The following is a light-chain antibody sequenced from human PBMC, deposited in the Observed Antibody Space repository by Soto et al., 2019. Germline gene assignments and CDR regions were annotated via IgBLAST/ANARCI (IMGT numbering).Light chain of an antibody. CDR1: TSDVGGYNY. CDR2: DVS. J-gene: IGLJ3*02. V-gene: IGLV2-14*01. CDR3: SSYTSSSTLKWV. Sequence: QSALTQPASVSGSPGPSIPISCTGTTSDVGGYNYVSWYQQQPGKAPKLIIYDVSNRPSGVSNRFSGSQSGNTASLAISGLQAADEADDYCSSYTSSSTLKWVFGGGTQRTVL.